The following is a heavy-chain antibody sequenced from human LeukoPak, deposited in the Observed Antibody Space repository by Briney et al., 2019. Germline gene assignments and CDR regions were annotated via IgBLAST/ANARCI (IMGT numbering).Heavy chain of an antibody. CDR3: ARTYYGGNSFDY. Sequence: SGESLKISCRASGNSFSTNWIGWVRQMPGKGLEWMGVIYPGDSDTRYSPSFQGQVTMSADKSISTAYLQWSSLKASDSAMYYCARTYYGGNSFDYWGQGTLVTVSS. CDR1: GNSFSTNW. CDR2: IYPGDSDT. V-gene: IGHV5-51*01. D-gene: IGHD4-23*01. J-gene: IGHJ4*02.